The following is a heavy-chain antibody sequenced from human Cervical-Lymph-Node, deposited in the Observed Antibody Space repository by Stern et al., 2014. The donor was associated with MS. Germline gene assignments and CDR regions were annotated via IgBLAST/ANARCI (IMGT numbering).Heavy chain of an antibody. CDR1: GYTFTTYD. J-gene: IGHJ3*01. CDR2: MTHNSGDT. V-gene: IGHV1-8*01. Sequence: VQLVESGAEVKKPGASVKVSCKASGYTFTTYDINWVRQATGQGLEWMAWMTHNSGDTDYAHKFQGRVTVTSDASVSTAYLELSSLRSEDTAVYYCSRGLRDGGPGRFWGQGTMVTVSS. D-gene: IGHD3-10*01. CDR3: SRGLRDGGPGRF.